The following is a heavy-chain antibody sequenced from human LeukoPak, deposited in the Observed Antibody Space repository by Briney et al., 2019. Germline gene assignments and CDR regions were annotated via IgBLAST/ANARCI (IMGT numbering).Heavy chain of an antibody. CDR3: ARDGYSYGFDY. D-gene: IGHD5-18*01. CDR1: GFTFSGYG. V-gene: IGHV3-21*01. J-gene: IGHJ4*02. Sequence: GGSLRLSCAASGFTFSGYGMNWVRQAPGKGLEWVSSISSSSRSYIYYADSVKGRFTISRDNAKNSLYLQMNSLRAEDTAVYYCARDGYSYGFDYWGQGTLVTVSS. CDR2: ISSSSRSYI.